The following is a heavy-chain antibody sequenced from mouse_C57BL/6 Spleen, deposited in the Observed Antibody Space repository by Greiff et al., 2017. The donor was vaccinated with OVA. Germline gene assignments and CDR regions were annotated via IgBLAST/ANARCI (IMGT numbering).Heavy chain of an antibody. J-gene: IGHJ2*01. CDR1: GFNIKDYY. Sequence: VQLKQSGAELVKPGASVKLSCPASGFNIKDYYMHWVKQRPEQGLEWIGRIAPEDGEPKSAPKFQGKATLTAATSSNTANLQLSSLTSETTAVYYCARGYYGSSFDYWGQGTTLTVSS. CDR3: ARGYYGSSFDY. D-gene: IGHD1-1*01. V-gene: IGHV14-2*01. CDR2: IAPEDGEP.